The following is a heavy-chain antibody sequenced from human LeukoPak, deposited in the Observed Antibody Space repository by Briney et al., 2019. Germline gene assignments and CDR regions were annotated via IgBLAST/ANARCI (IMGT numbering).Heavy chain of an antibody. Sequence: GASVKVSCKASGYTFTGYYMHWVRQAPGQGLEWMGWINTNSGGTNYAQKFQGRVTMTRDTSISTAYMELSRLRSDDTAVYYCARSDIVVVPAAIEHWFDPWGQGTLVTVSS. CDR3: ARSDIVVVPAAIEHWFDP. CDR2: INTNSGGT. D-gene: IGHD2-2*01. J-gene: IGHJ5*02. CDR1: GYTFTGYY. V-gene: IGHV1-2*02.